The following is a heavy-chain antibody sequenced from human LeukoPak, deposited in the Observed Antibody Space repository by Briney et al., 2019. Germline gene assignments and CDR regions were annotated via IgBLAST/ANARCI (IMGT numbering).Heavy chain of an antibody. CDR1: RFTVSSNY. J-gene: IGHJ6*02. V-gene: IGHV3-66*01. CDR2: IYSGGST. CDR3: ARDRAPKHYYGMDV. Sequence: GGSLRLSCAASRFTVSSNYMSWVRQAPGKGLEWVSVIYSGGSTYYADSVKGRFTISRDNSKNTLYLQMNSLRAEDTAVYYCARDRAPKHYYGMDVWGQGTTVTASS.